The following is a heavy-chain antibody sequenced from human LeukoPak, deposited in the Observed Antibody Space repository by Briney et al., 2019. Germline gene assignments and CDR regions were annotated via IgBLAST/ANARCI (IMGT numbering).Heavy chain of an antibody. D-gene: IGHD6-13*01. CDR3: ARHPPTLYSSSWYLDY. CDR1: GGSISSYY. Sequence: SETLSLTCTVSGGSISSYYWSWIRQPAGKGLEWIGRIYTSGSTNYNPSLKSRATMSVDTSKNQFSLKLSSVTAADTAVYYCARHPPTLYSSSWYLDYWGQGTLVTVSS. V-gene: IGHV4-4*07. J-gene: IGHJ4*02. CDR2: IYTSGST.